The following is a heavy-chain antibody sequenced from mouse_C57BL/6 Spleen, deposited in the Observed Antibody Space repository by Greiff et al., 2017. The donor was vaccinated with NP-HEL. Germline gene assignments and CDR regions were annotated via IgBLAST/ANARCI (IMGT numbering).Heavy chain of an antibody. Sequence: QVQLQQSGPGLVQPSQSLSITCTVSGFSLTSYGVHWVRQSPGKGLEWLGVIWRGGSTDYNAAFMSRLSITKDNSKSQVFFKMNSLQADDTAIYYCAKGTTVVAIYYAMDYWGQGTSVTVSS. J-gene: IGHJ4*01. D-gene: IGHD1-1*01. CDR2: IWRGGST. V-gene: IGHV2-5*01. CDR1: GFSLTSYG. CDR3: AKGTTVVAIYYAMDY.